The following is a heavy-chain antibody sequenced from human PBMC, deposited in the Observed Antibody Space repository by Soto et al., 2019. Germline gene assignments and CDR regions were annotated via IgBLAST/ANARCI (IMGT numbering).Heavy chain of an antibody. CDR3: AKDIGIAAARLGFDP. D-gene: IGHD6-13*01. Sequence: EVQLVESGGGLVQPGRSLRLSCAASGFTFDDYAMHWVRQAPGKGLEWVSGISWNSGSIGYADSVKGRFTISRDNAKNSLYLQMYSLRAEDTALYYCAKDIGIAAARLGFDPWGQGTLVTVSS. J-gene: IGHJ5*02. V-gene: IGHV3-9*01. CDR1: GFTFDDYA. CDR2: ISWNSGSI.